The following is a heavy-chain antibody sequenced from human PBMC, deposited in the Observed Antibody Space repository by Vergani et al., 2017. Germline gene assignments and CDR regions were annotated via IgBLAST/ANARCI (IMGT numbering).Heavy chain of an antibody. CDR1: GFSLNTRGVS. Sequence: QITLKESGPTLVKPTQTLTLTCNFSGFSLNTRGVSVAWIRQPPGKALDWLTLIYWNDDQHYSPSLNNSVTITKDTSKNQVVLTMTNMDYVDTGTYYYVYXKTECGTTGCFYPFYYYYYMDVWGKGTTVTVSS. CDR2: IYWNDDQ. D-gene: IGHD1-7*01. CDR3: VYXKTECGTTGCFYPFYYYYYMDV. V-gene: IGHV2-5*04. J-gene: IGHJ6*03.